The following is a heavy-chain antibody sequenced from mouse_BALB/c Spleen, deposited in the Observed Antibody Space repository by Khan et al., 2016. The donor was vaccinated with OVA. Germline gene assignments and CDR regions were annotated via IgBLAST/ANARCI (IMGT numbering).Heavy chain of an antibody. CDR2: ISDGGSYT. J-gene: IGHJ3*01. CDR1: GFTFSDYY. Sequence: EEELVESGGGLVKPGGSLKLSCAASGFTFSDYYMYWVRQTPEKRLEWVATISDGGSYTYYPDRVKGRFTISRDNAKNNLYLQMSSLKSEDTAKYYCARAGYGGFAYWGQGTLVTVSA. CDR3: ARAGYGGFAY. D-gene: IGHD1-1*02. V-gene: IGHV5-4*02.